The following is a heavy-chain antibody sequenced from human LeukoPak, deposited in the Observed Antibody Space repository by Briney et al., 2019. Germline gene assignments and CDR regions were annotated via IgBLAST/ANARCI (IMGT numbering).Heavy chain of an antibody. V-gene: IGHV3-74*01. D-gene: IGHD4/OR15-4a*01. Sequence: GGSLRLSCAASGFTFSSYWMHGVRQAPGKGLVWVSRINSDGSSTSYADSVKGRFTISRDNSKNTLYLQMNSLRAEDTAVYYCANGATPGWYFDLWGRGTLVTVSS. CDR1: GFTFSSYW. CDR2: INSDGSST. CDR3: ANGATPGWYFDL. J-gene: IGHJ2*01.